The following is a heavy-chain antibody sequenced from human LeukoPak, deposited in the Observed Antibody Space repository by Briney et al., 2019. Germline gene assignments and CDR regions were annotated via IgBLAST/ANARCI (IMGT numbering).Heavy chain of an antibody. V-gene: IGHV3-21*01. D-gene: IGHD7-27*01. J-gene: IGHJ3*02. CDR1: GFTFSNYD. CDR3: AREGDQLSGEAFDI. CDR2: ISSSSSYI. Sequence: GGSLRLSCVASGFTFSNYDMNWVRHAPGKGLEWVSFISSSSSYIYYADSVKGRFTISRDNSKNTLYLQMNSLRAEDTAVYYCAREGDQLSGEAFDIWGEGTMVTVSS.